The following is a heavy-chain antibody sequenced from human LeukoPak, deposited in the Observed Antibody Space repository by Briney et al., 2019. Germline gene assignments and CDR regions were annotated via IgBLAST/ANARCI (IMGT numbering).Heavy chain of an antibody. CDR2: IYYSGST. Sequence: PSETRSLTCTVSGGSISSYYWSWIRQPPGKGLEWIGYIYYSGSTNYNPSLKSRVTISVDTSKNQFSLKLSSVTAADTAVYYCARVLDLGAFDIWGQGTMVTVSS. CDR3: ARVLDLGAFDI. D-gene: IGHD3-16*01. J-gene: IGHJ3*02. CDR1: GGSISSYY. V-gene: IGHV4-59*01.